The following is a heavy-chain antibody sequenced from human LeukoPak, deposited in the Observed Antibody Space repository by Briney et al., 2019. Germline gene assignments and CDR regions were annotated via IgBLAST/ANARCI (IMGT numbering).Heavy chain of an antibody. D-gene: IGHD3-16*01. CDR1: GFSFDDYD. V-gene: IGHV3-20*04. J-gene: IGHJ4*02. CDR3: AREEGGYFDY. CDR2: INWNGGST. Sequence: GGSLRLSCAASGFSFDDYDMSWVRQAPGKGLEWVSGINWNGGSTGYADSVKRRFTISRDNAKNSLYLQMSSLRAEDTALYYCAREEGGYFDYWGQGTLVTVSS.